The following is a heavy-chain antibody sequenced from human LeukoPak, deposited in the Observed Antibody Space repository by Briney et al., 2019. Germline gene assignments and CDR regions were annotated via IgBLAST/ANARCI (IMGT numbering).Heavy chain of an antibody. D-gene: IGHD4-17*01. Sequence: GGSLRLSCAASGFTFSSYAMHWVRQAPGKGLEWVAVISYDGSNKYYADSVKGRFTISRDNSKNTLYLQMNSLRAEDTAVYYRARDHHGDGKFDYWGQGTLVTVSS. CDR1: GFTFSSYA. CDR3: ARDHHGDGKFDY. CDR2: ISYDGSNK. V-gene: IGHV3-30-3*01. J-gene: IGHJ4*02.